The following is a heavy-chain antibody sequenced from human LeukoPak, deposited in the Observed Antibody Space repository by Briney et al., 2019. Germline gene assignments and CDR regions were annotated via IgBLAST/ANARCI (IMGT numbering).Heavy chain of an antibody. CDR2: INPNSGGT. CDR1: GYTFTGYY. V-gene: IGHV1-2*02. D-gene: IGHD2-21*02. CDR3: ARAVVTAIFDY. J-gene: IGHJ4*02. Sequence: ASVTVSCTASGYTFTGYYLRWVRQAPGQGLEWLGWINPNSGGTNYAQKFQGRVTMTRDTSISTAYMELSRLRSDDTAVYYCARAVVTAIFDYWGQGTLVTVSS.